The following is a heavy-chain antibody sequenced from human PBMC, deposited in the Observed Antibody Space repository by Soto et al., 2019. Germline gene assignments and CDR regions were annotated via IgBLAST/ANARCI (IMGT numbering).Heavy chain of an antibody. CDR2: ISGSGGST. V-gene: IGHV3-23*01. CDR3: AKDNRWEPDPFDY. Sequence: GGSLRLSCAASGFTFSSYGMHWVRQAPGKGLEWVSAISGSGGSTYYADSVKGRFTISRDNSKNTLYLQMNSLRAEDTAVYYCAKDNRWEPDPFDYWGQGTLVTVSS. D-gene: IGHD1-26*01. CDR1: GFTFSSYG. J-gene: IGHJ4*02.